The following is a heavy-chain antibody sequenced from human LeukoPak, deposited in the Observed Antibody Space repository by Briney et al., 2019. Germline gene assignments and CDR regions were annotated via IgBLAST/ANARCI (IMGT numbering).Heavy chain of an antibody. CDR1: GFTFSSYA. J-gene: IGHJ3*02. CDR2: ISGSGGST. D-gene: IGHD4-17*01. CDR3: GKDPNGDYVGAFEI. V-gene: IGHV3-23*01. Sequence: GGSLRLSCAASGFTFSSYALSWVRPAPGEGLEWVSAISGSGGSTYYADSVKGRFTISRDNSKNTLYLQMNSLTVEDTAVYYCGKDPNGDYVGAFEIWGQGTMVTVSS.